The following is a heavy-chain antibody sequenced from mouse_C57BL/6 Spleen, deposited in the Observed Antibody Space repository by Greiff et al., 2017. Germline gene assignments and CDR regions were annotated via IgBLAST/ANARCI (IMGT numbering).Heavy chain of an antibody. V-gene: IGHV1-9*01. CDR1: GYTFTGYW. Sequence: QVQLQQSGAELMKPGASVKLSCKATGYTFTGYWIEWVKQRPGHGLEWIGEILPGSGSTNYNEKFKGKATFTADTSSNTAYMQLSSLTTEDSAIYYCARIIYYYYDEGYYYAMDYWGQGTSVTVSS. D-gene: IGHD2-4*01. CDR2: ILPGSGST. J-gene: IGHJ4*01. CDR3: ARIIYYYYDEGYYYAMDY.